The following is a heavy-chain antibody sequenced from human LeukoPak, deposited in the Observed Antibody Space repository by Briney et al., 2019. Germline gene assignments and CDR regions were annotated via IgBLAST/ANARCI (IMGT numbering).Heavy chain of an antibody. CDR1: GFTFSSYW. Sequence: GGSLRLSCAASGFTFSSYWMSWVRQAPGKGLEWVANIKQDGSEKYYVDSVKGRFTISRDNAKNSLYLQMNSLRAEDTAVYYCARDRRSDYDFWSGPKITPHCFGYWGQGTLVTVSS. D-gene: IGHD3-3*01. CDR3: ARDRRSDYDFWSGPKITPHCFGY. CDR2: IKQDGSEK. V-gene: IGHV3-7*01. J-gene: IGHJ4*02.